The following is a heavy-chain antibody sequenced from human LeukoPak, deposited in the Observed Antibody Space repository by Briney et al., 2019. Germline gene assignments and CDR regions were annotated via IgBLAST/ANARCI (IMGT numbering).Heavy chain of an antibody. CDR3: ANLAYYYGSGRNWFDP. CDR1: GFTFSSYG. D-gene: IGHD3-10*01. Sequence: GGSLRLSCAASGFTFSSYGMHWVRQAPGKGLEWVAVISYDGSNKYYADSVKGRFTISRDNTKNTLYLQMNSLRAEDTAVYYCANLAYYYGSGRNWFDPWGQGTLVTVSS. J-gene: IGHJ5*02. CDR2: ISYDGSNK. V-gene: IGHV3-30*18.